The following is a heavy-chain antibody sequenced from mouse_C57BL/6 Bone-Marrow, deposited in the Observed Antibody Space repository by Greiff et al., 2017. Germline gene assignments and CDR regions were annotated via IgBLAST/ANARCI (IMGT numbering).Heavy chain of an antibody. D-gene: IGHD1-1*01. J-gene: IGHJ1*03. Sequence: EVKLVESGGGLVKPGGSLKLSCAASGFTFSDYGMHWVRQAPEKGLEWVAYISSGSSTIYYADTVKGRLTISRDNAKNTLFLQMTSLRSEDTAMYYCARDYYGSSYGYFDVWGTGTTVTVSS. CDR2: ISSGSSTI. CDR1: GFTFSDYG. CDR3: ARDYYGSSYGYFDV. V-gene: IGHV5-17*01.